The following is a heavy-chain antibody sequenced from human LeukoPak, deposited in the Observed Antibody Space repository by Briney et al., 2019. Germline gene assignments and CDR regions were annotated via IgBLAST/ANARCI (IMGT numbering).Heavy chain of an antibody. CDR3: ARGGRYDYVWGSYISPLDY. V-gene: IGHV3-13*01. J-gene: IGHJ4*02. D-gene: IGHD3-16*01. CDR2: IGTAGDT. Sequence: GGSLRLSCAASGFTFSSYDMHWVRQATGKGLEWVSAIGTAGDTYYPGSVKGRFTISRENAKNSLYLQMNSLRAGDTAVYYCARGGRYDYVWGSYISPLDYWGQGTLVTVSS. CDR1: GFTFSSYD.